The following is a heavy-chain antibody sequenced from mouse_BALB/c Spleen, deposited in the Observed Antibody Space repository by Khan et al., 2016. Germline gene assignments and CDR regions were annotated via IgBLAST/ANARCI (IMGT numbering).Heavy chain of an antibody. CDR2: IDPEHGNT. CDR3: ATDY. J-gene: IGHJ2*01. Sequence: VQLKESGAELVRPGALVKLSCKASGFNIKDYYMHWVKQRPEQGLEWIGWIDPEHGNTIYDPKFQGKASITADTSSNTAYLQLSSLTSEDTAVYYCATDYWGQGTTLTVSS. V-gene: IGHV14-1*02. CDR1: GFNIKDYY.